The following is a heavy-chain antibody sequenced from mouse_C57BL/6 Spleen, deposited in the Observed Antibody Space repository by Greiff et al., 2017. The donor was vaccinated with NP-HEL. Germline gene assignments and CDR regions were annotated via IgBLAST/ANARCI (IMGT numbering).Heavy chain of an antibody. CDR2: IDPSDSYT. Sequence: QVQLQQPGAELVRPGTSVKLSCKASGYTFTSYWMHWVKQRPGQGLEWIGVIDPSDSYTNYNQKFKGKATLTVDTSSSTSYTQLSSLTSEYSAVYSCASTPNYYVSTYYAMDYWGQGPSVTVSS. CDR3: ASTPNYYVSTYYAMDY. J-gene: IGHJ4*01. V-gene: IGHV1-59*01. D-gene: IGHD1-1*01. CDR1: GYTFTSYW.